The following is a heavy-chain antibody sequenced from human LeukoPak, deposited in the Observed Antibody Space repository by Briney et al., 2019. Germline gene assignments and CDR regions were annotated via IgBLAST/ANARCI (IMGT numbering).Heavy chain of an antibody. CDR2: ISGSGGST. V-gene: IGHV3-23*01. CDR1: GFTFSRYA. CDR3: ASPARGVVTALLSH. Sequence: PGGSLRLSCAASGFTFSRYAMNWVRQAPGKGLEWVSAISGSGGSTYYADSVKGRFTISRDNAKNTLYLQMNSLRAEDTAVYYCASPARGVVTALLSHWGQGTLVTVSS. J-gene: IGHJ4*02. D-gene: IGHD2-21*02.